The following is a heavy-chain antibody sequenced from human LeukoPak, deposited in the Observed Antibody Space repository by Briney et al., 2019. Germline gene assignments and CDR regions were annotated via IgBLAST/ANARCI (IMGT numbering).Heavy chain of an antibody. V-gene: IGHV3-23*01. CDR3: AKDGPGGWGYFDY. D-gene: IGHD6-19*01. CDR2: ISGSGSST. J-gene: IGHJ4*02. Sequence: GGSLRLSCAASGFTFRSYAMNWVRQAPGKGLEWVSAISGSGSSTYYADSVKGRFTISRDNSKNTLYLQMNSLRAEDTAVYYCAKDGPGGWGYFDYWGQGTLVTASS. CDR1: GFTFRSYA.